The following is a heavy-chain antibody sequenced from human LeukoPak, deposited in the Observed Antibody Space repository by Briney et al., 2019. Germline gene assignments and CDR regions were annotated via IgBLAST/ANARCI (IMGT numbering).Heavy chain of an antibody. J-gene: IGHJ3*02. V-gene: IGHV4-31*11. CDR3: AREGTTVVTDAFDI. CDR2: IYYSGST. CDR1: GGSFSGYY. D-gene: IGHD4-23*01. Sequence: PSETLSLTCAVYGGSFSGYYWSWIRQHPGKGLEWIGYIYYSGSTYYNPSLKSRVTISVDTSKNQFSLKLSSVTAADTAVYYCAREGTTVVTDAFDIWGQGTMVTVSS.